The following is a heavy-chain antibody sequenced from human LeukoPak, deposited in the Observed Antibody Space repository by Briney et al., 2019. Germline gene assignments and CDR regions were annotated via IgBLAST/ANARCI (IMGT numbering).Heavy chain of an antibody. CDR2: ISSNGGST. J-gene: IGHJ4*02. V-gene: IGHV3-64*01. D-gene: IGHD3/OR15-3a*01. Sequence: GGSLRLSCAASGFTFSSYAMHWVRQAPGKGLEYVSAISSNGGSTYYANSVKGRFTISRDNSKNTLYLQMGSLRAEDTAVYYCARDAENWFGLDFDYWGQGTLVTVSS. CDR3: ARDAENWFGLDFDY. CDR1: GFTFSSYA.